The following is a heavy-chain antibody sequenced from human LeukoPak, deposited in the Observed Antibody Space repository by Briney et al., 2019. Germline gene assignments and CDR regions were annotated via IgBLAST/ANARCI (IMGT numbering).Heavy chain of an antibody. CDR2: ISSNGGST. J-gene: IGHJ3*02. CDR1: GFTFSSYA. CDR3: ARGGYCSSTSCYPGVAFDI. Sequence: GGSLRLSCAASGFTFSSYAMHWVRQAPGKGLEYVSAISSNGGSTYYANSVKGRFTISRDNSKNTLYLQMGSLRAEDMAVYYCARGGYCSSTSCYPGVAFDIWGQGTMVTVSS. V-gene: IGHV3-64*01. D-gene: IGHD2-2*01.